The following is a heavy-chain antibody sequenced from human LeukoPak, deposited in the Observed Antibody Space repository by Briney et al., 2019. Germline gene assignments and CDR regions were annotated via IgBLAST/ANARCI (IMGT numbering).Heavy chain of an antibody. CDR2: ISAYNGNT. CDR1: GYTFTSYG. J-gene: IGHJ6*03. Sequence: ASVKVSFKASGYTFTSYGISWVRQAPGQGLEWMGWISAYNGNTNYAQKFQGRVTMTRDTSTSTVYMELSSLRSEDTAVYYCARGPRITLVRGGQRYYYMDVWGKGTTVTISS. D-gene: IGHD3-10*01. V-gene: IGHV1-18*01. CDR3: ARGPRITLVRGGQRYYYMDV.